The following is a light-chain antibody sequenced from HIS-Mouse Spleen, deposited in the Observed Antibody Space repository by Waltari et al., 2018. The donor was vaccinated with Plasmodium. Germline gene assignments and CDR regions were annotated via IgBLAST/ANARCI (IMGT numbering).Light chain of an antibody. V-gene: IGKV3-15*01. Sequence: VMTQSPATLSVSPGDRATLSGRASQSVSSNLAWYQQKPGQAPRLLIYGASTRATGIPARFSGSGSGTEFTLTISSLQSEDFAVYYCQQYNNWPPYTFGQGTKLEIK. CDR1: QSVSSN. CDR2: GAS. CDR3: QQYNNWPPYT. J-gene: IGKJ2*01.